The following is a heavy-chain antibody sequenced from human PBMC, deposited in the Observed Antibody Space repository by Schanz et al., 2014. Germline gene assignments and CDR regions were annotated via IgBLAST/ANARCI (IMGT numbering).Heavy chain of an antibody. CDR3: ARGVIAAAGGAFDY. J-gene: IGHJ4*02. D-gene: IGHD6-13*01. CDR2: INTGVNT. V-gene: IGHV3-23*01. CDR1: GFTFGDYA. Sequence: EVQLLESGGGLVQPGGSLRLSCAASGFTFGDYAMTWVRQAPGKGLEWVSAINTGVNTYYADSGRGRFTMSRDNSKNTLYLQINSRRAGDAAVYYCARGVIAAAGGAFDYWGQGTLVAVSA.